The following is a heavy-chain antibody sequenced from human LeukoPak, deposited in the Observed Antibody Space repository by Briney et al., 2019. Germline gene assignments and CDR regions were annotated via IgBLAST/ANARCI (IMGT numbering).Heavy chain of an antibody. J-gene: IGHJ4*02. CDR2: IGGSGGST. D-gene: IGHD6-13*01. CDR1: GFTFSSYA. V-gene: IGHV3-23*01. Sequence: GGSLRLSCAASGFTFSSYAMSWVRQAPGKGLEWVSAIGGSGGSTYYADSVKGRFTISRDNSKNTLYLQMNSLRAEDTAVYYCAKDLSSSWYELTDYWGQGTLVTVSS. CDR3: AKDLSSSWYELTDY.